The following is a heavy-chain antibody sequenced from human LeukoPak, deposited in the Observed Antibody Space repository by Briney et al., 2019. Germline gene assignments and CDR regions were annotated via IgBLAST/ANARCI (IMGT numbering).Heavy chain of an antibody. CDR3: ARGMVRGAIMDY. J-gene: IGHJ4*02. D-gene: IGHD3-10*01. CDR2: IYYSGST. Sequence: PSETLSLTCTVSGGSISSYYWSWIRQPPGKGLEWIGYIYYSGSTNYNPSLKSRVTISVDTSKNQFSLKLSSVTAADTAVYYCARGMVRGAIMDYWGQGTLVTVSS. V-gene: IGHV4-59*01. CDR1: GGSISSYY.